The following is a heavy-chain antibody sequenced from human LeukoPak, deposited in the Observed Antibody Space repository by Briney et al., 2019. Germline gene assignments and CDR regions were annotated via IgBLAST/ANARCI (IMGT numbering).Heavy chain of an antibody. Sequence: GGSLRLSCAASGFTLSSFWMSWVRQAPGKGLEWVANIKQDGNEKYYADSVKGRFTISRDNAKNSLYLQMNSLRAEDTAVYYCATGPPHSLDYWGQGTLVTVSS. CDR3: ATGPPHSLDY. V-gene: IGHV3-7*05. CDR2: IKQDGNEK. J-gene: IGHJ4*02. CDR1: GFTLSSFW.